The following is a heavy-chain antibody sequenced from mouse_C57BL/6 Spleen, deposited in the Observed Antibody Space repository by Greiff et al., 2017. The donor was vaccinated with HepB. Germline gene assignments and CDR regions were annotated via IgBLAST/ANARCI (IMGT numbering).Heavy chain of an antibody. D-gene: IGHD1-1*02. CDR1: GYSFTGYY. CDR2: INPSTGGT. CDR3: ARSHEGGGY. V-gene: IGHV1-42*01. J-gene: IGHJ4*01. Sequence: EVQLQESGPELVKPGASVKISCKASGYSFTGYYMNWVKQSPEKSLEWIGEINPSTGGTTYNQKFKAKATLTVDKSSSTAYMQLKSLTSEDSAVYYCARSHEGGGYWGQGTSVTVSS.